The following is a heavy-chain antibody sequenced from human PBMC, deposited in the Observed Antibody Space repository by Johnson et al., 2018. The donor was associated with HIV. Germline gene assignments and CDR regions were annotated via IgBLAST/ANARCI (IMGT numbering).Heavy chain of an antibody. V-gene: IGHV3-74*03. Sequence: VQLVESGGGLVQPGGSLRLSCAASGFAFRTYWMVWVRQVPGKRPVWVARIYNDGSRTTYADSVRGRFPISRDNAKYTVDLQMNSLRVEDTAVYYCAKVDCGGDTCAGYDPFGLWGQGTLVTVSS. CDR3: AKVDCGGDTCAGYDPFGL. D-gene: IGHD2-21*01. CDR2: IYNDGSRT. CDR1: GFAFRTYW. J-gene: IGHJ3*01.